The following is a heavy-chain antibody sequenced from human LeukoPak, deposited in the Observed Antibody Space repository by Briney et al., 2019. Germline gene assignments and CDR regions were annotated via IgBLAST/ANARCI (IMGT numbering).Heavy chain of an antibody. V-gene: IGHV1-2*02. CDR3: ARVGGRWTHFDY. Sequence: GASVKVSCTASGYTFTSYDINWVRQATGQGLEWMGWMNPNSGGTNYAQKFQGRVTMTRDTSITTAYMELSRLRSDDTAVYYCARVGGRWTHFDYWGQGTLVTVSS. D-gene: IGHD1-1*01. CDR1: GYTFTSYD. J-gene: IGHJ4*02. CDR2: MNPNSGGT.